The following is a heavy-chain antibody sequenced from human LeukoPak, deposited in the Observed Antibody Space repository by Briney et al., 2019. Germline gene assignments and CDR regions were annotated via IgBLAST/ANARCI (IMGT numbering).Heavy chain of an antibody. J-gene: IGHJ3*02. V-gene: IGHV4-30-4*01. CDR2: IYYSGST. D-gene: IGHD6-25*01. Sequence: TLXLTCTVSGGSISSGDYYWSWIRQPPGKGLEWIGYIYYSGSTYYNPSLKSRVTISVDTSKNQFSLKLSSVTAADTAVYYCARGRGKFHAFDIWGQGTMVTVSS. CDR3: ARGRGKFHAFDI. CDR1: GGSISSGDYY.